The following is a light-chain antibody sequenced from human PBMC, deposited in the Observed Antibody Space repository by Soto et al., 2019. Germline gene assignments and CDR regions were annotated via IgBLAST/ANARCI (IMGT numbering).Light chain of an antibody. CDR3: QQGHNWPLT. CDR1: QSINSE. CDR2: GAS. V-gene: IGKV3-15*01. J-gene: IGKJ2*01. Sequence: EIVMTQSPATLSLSPGERAALSCRASQSINSELAWYQQKPGQPPRLLIYGASTRATGVPARFTGSESGSEFTLIIGGLQPADFAVYYCQQGHNWPLTFGQGTRLE.